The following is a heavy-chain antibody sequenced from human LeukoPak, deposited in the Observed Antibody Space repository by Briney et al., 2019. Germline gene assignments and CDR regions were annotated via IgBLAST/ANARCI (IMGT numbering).Heavy chain of an antibody. J-gene: IGHJ4*02. D-gene: IGHD1-26*01. CDR3: ARTMPTLPTHVELDF. V-gene: IGHV1-18*01. Sequence: GASVKVCCKASGYTFSSYVLTWVRQATGQGLEWMGRISTYSGNSNYAQKFQDRVTMTTDTSTSTAYMDLRNLSSDDTAVYYCARTMPTLPTHVELDFWGQGTLLTVSS. CDR1: GYTFSSYV. CDR2: ISTYSGNS.